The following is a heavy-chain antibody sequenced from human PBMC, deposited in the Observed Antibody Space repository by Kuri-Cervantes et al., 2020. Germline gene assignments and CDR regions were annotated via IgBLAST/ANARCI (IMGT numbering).Heavy chain of an antibody. V-gene: IGHV3-53*05. D-gene: IGHD3-10*01. Sequence: LSLTCAASGFTVSSNYMSWVRQAPGKGLEWVSVIYSGGSTYYADSVKGRFTISRDNSKNTLYLQMNSLRAEDTAVYHCAKVSYYGSGSYYLRAFDIWGQGTMVTVSS. J-gene: IGHJ3*02. CDR3: AKVSYYGSGSYYLRAFDI. CDR2: IYSGGST. CDR1: GFTVSSNY.